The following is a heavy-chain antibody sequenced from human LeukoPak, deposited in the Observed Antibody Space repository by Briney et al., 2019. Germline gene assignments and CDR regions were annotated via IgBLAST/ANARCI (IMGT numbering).Heavy chain of an antibody. Sequence: SETLSLTCAVSGGSISSSNWWWWVRQPPGEGLEWIGEIYHSGSTNYNPSLKSRVTISVDKSKNQFSLKLSSVTAADTAVYYCARGGYYGSGSYYNYNWFDPWGQGTLVTVSS. CDR3: ARGGYYGSGSYYNYNWFDP. CDR1: GGSISSSNW. D-gene: IGHD3-10*01. V-gene: IGHV4-4*02. J-gene: IGHJ5*02. CDR2: IYHSGST.